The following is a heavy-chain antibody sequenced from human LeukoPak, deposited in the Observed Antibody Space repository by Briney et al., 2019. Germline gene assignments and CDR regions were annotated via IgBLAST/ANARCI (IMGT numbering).Heavy chain of an antibody. CDR2: INPSGGNT. V-gene: IGHV3-23*01. Sequence: GGSLRLSCAASGFTFNNYPMSWVHQAPGKGLEWVSSINPSGGNTYYADSVKGRFTISRDNSKNTLYLQMNSLRAEDTALYYCAKGINGYFDYWGQGTLVTVSS. J-gene: IGHJ4*02. D-gene: IGHD2-8*01. CDR3: AKGINGYFDY. CDR1: GFTFNNYP.